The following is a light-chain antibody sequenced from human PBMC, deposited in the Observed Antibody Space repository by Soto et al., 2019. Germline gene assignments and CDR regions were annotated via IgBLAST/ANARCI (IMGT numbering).Light chain of an antibody. CDR1: SSDVGGYNY. CDR2: DVS. J-gene: IGLJ1*01. CDR3: SSYTSSSTPYV. V-gene: IGLV2-14*01. Sequence: QSVLTQPASVSGAPGQSITLSCTGTSSDVGGYNYVSWYQQHPGKAPKLMIYDVSNRPSGVSNRFSGSKSGNTASLTISGLQAEDVADYYCSSYTSSSTPYVFGTGTKVTVL.